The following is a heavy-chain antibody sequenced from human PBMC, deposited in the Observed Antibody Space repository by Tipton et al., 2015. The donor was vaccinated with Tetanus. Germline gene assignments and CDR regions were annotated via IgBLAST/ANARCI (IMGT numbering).Heavy chain of an antibody. CDR2: TTPYSGLS. V-gene: IGHV1-18*04. CDR3: APRPRPGLDKSLPHSLYLRH. Sequence: QVQLVQSGAEVKKPGASMKVSCKTSGYAFNNFSMTWVRQAPGQGLEWMGWTTPYSGLSIYAQKFQDRLTLTTDTSTSPAFLELKSLRSADTAIYFCAPRPRPGLDKSLPHSLYLRHWGQGTLVTVSS. J-gene: IGHJ1*01. D-gene: IGHD3/OR15-3a*01. CDR1: GYAFNNFS.